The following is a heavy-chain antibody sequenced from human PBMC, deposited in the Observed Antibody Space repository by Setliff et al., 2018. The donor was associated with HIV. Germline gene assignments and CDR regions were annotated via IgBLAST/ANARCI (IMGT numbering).Heavy chain of an antibody. Sequence: PSETLSLTCTVSGGSISSYYWSWIRQPPGKGLAWIGHIYSSGSTNYNPSLKSRVTISVDTSKNQFSLKLSSVTAADTAVYYCARGQGSSGWFDPWGQGTLVTVSS. CDR3: ARGQGSSGWFDP. CDR2: IYSSGST. CDR1: GGSISSYY. D-gene: IGHD2-15*01. J-gene: IGHJ5*02. V-gene: IGHV4-59*12.